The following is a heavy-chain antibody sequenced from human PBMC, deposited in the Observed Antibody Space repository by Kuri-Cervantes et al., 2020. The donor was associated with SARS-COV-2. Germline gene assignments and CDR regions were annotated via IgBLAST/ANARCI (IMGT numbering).Heavy chain of an antibody. Sequence: GGSLRLSCAASGFTFDDYAMHWVRQAPGKGLEWVSGISWNSGSIGYADSVKGRFTISRDNAKNSLYLQMNSLRAEDTAVYYCARVRKVGANDYWGQGTLVTVSS. CDR3: ARVRKVGANDY. V-gene: IGHV3-9*01. D-gene: IGHD1-26*01. CDR2: ISWNSGSI. J-gene: IGHJ4*02. CDR1: GFTFDDYA.